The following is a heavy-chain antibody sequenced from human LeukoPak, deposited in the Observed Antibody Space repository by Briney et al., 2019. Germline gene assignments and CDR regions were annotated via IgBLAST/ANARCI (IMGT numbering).Heavy chain of an antibody. CDR3: ARGGVPAAMWQSRWAYYYYYGMDV. CDR1: GGSFSGYY. Sequence: SETLSLTCAVYGGSFSGYYWSWIRQPPGKGLEWIGEINHSGSTNYNPSLKSRVTISVGTSKNQFSLKLSSVTAADTAVYYCARGGVPAAMWQSRWAYYYYYGMDVWGKGTTVTVSS. V-gene: IGHV4-34*01. CDR2: INHSGST. J-gene: IGHJ6*04. D-gene: IGHD2-2*01.